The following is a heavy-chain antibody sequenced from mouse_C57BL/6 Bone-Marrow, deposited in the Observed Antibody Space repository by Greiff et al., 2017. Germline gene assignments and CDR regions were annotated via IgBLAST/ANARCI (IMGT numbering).Heavy chain of an antibody. CDR1: GFTINDDY. J-gene: IGHJ3*01. D-gene: IGHD2-3*01. Sequence: VQLQQSGAELVRPGASVKLSCTASGFTINDDYMHWVQQTPEQGLEWLGWIDPGDGDTDYASKLQGTATITADTSSNTAYLQLSNLPSEYTTVYYHTPNGPFYDGYWPFAYWGQGTLVTVSA. CDR3: TPNGPFYDGYWPFAY. V-gene: IGHV14-4*01. CDR2: IDPGDGDT.